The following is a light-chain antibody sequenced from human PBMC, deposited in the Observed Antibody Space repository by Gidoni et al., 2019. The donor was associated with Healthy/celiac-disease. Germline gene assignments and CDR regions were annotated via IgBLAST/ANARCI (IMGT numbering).Light chain of an antibody. CDR2: QDS. CDR3: QAWDSSTAV. CDR1: KLGDNY. V-gene: IGLV3-1*01. J-gene: IGLJ2*01. Sequence: SYELTQPPSVSVSPGQTASITCSGDKLGDNYACWYQQKPGQSPVLVIDQDSKRPSGIPELFSGSNSGNTATLTISGTQAMDEAYYYCQAWDSSTAVFGGGPKLTVL.